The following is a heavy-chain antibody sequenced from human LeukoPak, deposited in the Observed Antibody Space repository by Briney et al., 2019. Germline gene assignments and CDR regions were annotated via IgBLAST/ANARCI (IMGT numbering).Heavy chain of an antibody. CDR2: IYHSGST. Sequence: PSETLSLTCAVSGYSLSSGYYCGWIRQPPGKGLEWIGSIYHSGSTYYNPSLKSRVTISVDTSKNQFTLKLSSVTAADTAVYYCAKHYNQSRWYYDYVWGSYRPPLGYSGQGTLVTVSS. CDR1: GYSLSSGYY. J-gene: IGHJ4*02. D-gene: IGHD3-16*02. V-gene: IGHV4-38-2*01. CDR3: AKHYNQSRWYYDYVWGSYRPPLGY.